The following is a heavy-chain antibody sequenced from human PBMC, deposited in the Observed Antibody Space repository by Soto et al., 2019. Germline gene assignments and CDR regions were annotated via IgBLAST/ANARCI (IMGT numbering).Heavy chain of an antibody. Sequence: GGSLRLSCAASGFTFSSYAMSWVRQAPGKGLEWVSAISGSGGSTYYADSVKGRFTISRDNSKNTLYLQMNSLRAEDTAVYYCAKDERYCSGGSCYLGDFDYWGQGTLVTVSS. D-gene: IGHD2-15*01. J-gene: IGHJ4*02. V-gene: IGHV3-23*01. CDR1: GFTFSSYA. CDR3: AKDERYCSGGSCYLGDFDY. CDR2: ISGSGGST.